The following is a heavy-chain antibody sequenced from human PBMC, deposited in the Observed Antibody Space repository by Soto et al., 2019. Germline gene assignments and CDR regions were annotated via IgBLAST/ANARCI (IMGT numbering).Heavy chain of an antibody. CDR3: ARGPSGWFGYDY. D-gene: IGHD6-19*01. CDR1: GFTFSSSR. CDR2: INSGASNT. V-gene: IGHV3-74*01. Sequence: PGGSLRLSCAASGFTFSSSRMHWVRQAPGKGLVWVSRINSGASNTNYADSVKGRFTISRDNAKNTLYLQMDSLTAEDTAVYYCARGPSGWFGYDYWGQGTLVTVSS. J-gene: IGHJ4*02.